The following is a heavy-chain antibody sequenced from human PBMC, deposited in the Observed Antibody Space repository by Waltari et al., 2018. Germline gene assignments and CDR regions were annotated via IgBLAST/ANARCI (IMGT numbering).Heavy chain of an antibody. V-gene: IGHV1-69*01. Sequence: QVQLVQSGAEVKKPGSSVKVSCKASGGTFSSYAISWVRQAPGQGLEWMGGIIPIFGKANYAQKFQGRVTITADESTSTAYMELSSLRSEDTAVYYCARLGYQLLFYYYYGMDVWGQGTTVTVSS. CDR3: ARLGYQLLFYYYYGMDV. CDR2: IIPIFGKA. J-gene: IGHJ6*02. CDR1: GGTFSSYA. D-gene: IGHD2-2*01.